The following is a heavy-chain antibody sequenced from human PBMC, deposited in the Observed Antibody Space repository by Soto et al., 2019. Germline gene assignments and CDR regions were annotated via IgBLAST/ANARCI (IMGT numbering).Heavy chain of an antibody. D-gene: IGHD2-15*01. J-gene: IGHJ4*02. CDR3: AKDSIVVVSASDY. Sequence: GSLRLSCAASGFTFSSYAMSWVRQAPGKGLEWVSAISGSGGSTYYADSVKGRFTISRDNPKNTLYLQMNSLRAEDTAVYYCAKDSIVVVSASDYWGQGTLVTVSS. CDR2: ISGSGGST. V-gene: IGHV3-23*01. CDR1: GFTFSSYA.